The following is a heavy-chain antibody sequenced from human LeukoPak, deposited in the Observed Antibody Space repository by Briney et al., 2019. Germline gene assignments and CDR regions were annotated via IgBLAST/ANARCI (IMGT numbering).Heavy chain of an antibody. CDR3: ARHGEEAGYYYYYMDV. D-gene: IGHD6-13*01. J-gene: IGHJ6*03. Sequence: PSETLSLTCTVSGGSISSYYWSWIRQPPGKGLEWIGYIYTSGSTNYNPSLKSRVTISVDTSKNQFSLKPSSVTAADTAVYYCARHGEEAGYYYYYMDVWGKGTTVTVSS. V-gene: IGHV4-4*09. CDR2: IYTSGST. CDR1: GGSISSYY.